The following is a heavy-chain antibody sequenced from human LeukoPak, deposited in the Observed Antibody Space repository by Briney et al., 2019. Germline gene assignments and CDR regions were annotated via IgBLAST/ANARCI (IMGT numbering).Heavy chain of an antibody. J-gene: IGHJ4*02. V-gene: IGHV3-7*03. D-gene: IGHD6-13*01. Sequence: PGGSLRLSCAASGFTFSSYWMSWVRQAPGKGLEWVANIKQDGSEKYYVDSVKGRFTISRDNAKNSLYLQMNSLRVEDTAVYHCARGAGSSWYFYFDYWGQGTLVTVSS. CDR3: ARGAGSSWYFYFDY. CDR1: GFTFSSYW. CDR2: IKQDGSEK.